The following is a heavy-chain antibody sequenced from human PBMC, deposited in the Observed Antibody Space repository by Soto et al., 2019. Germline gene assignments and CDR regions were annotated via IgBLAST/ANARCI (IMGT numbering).Heavy chain of an antibody. CDR3: ARDPAGPRGGY. CDR1: GGSVSSGSYY. J-gene: IGHJ4*02. CDR2: IYYSGST. V-gene: IGHV4-61*01. D-gene: IGHD6-13*01. Sequence: SETLSLTCTVSGGSVSSGSYYWSWIRQPPGKGLEWIGYIYYSGSTNYNPSLKSRVTISVDTSKNQFSLKLSSVTAADTAVYYCARDPAGPRGGYWGQGTLVTVS.